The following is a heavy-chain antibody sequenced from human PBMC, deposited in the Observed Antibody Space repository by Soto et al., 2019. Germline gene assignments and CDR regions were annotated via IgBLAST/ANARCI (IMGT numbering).Heavy chain of an antibody. Sequence: QVQLVQSGAEVKKPGSSVKVSCKASRGTFSSYAISWVRQAPGQGLEWMGGIIPNFGTANYAQKFQGRVTITADESTSTAYMELSSLRSEDTAVYYCARVVTTVTTGLGGFDPWGQGTLFTVSS. CDR1: RGTFSSYA. CDR3: ARVVTTVTTGLGGFDP. J-gene: IGHJ5*02. V-gene: IGHV1-69*01. CDR2: IIPNFGTA. D-gene: IGHD4-17*01.